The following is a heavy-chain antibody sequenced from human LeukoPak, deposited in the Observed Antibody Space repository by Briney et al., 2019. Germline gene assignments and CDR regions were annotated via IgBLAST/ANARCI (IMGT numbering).Heavy chain of an antibody. Sequence: SETLSLTCTVSGGSISSGSYYWTWIRQPAGKGLEWIGRIYTSGSTNYNPSLKSRVTISVDTSKNQFSLKLSSVTAADPAVYYCARAGRTAAGIFYFAYWGQGTLVTVSS. CDR3: ARAGRTAAGIFYFAY. V-gene: IGHV4-61*02. D-gene: IGHD6-13*01. J-gene: IGHJ4*02. CDR2: IYTSGST. CDR1: GGSISSGSYY.